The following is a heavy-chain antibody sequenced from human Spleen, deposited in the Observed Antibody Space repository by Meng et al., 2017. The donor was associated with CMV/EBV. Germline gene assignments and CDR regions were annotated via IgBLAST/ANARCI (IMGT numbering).Heavy chain of an antibody. CDR3: ARGRGWYWDY. V-gene: IGHV4-34*01. Sequence: SETLSLTCAVYGGSFSGYYWSWIRQPPGKGLEWIGEIDHSGSATPNPSLKSRLTLKSRLTISVDTSKNQFSLKLTSVTAADTAVYYCARGRGWYWDYWGQGTLVTVSS. D-gene: IGHD6-19*01. CDR2: IDHSGSA. CDR1: GGSFSGYY. J-gene: IGHJ4*02.